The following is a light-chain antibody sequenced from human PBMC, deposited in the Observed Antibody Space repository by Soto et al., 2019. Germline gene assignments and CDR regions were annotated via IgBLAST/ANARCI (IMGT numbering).Light chain of an antibody. Sequence: QSVLTQPRSVSASPGQSVTISCTGTSSDVGRYDYVSWYQQHPGKAPKLIVYDVTEWPSGVPDRFSGSKSGNTASLTISGLQAEDEADYSCCSFAGSYSYVFGTGTKVTVL. CDR1: SSDVGRYDY. J-gene: IGLJ1*01. CDR3: CSFAGSYSYV. CDR2: DVT. V-gene: IGLV2-11*01.